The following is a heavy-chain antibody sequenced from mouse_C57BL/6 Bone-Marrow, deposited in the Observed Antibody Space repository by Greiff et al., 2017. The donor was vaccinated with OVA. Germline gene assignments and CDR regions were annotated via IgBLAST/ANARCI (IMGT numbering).Heavy chain of an antibody. Sequence: QVTLKECGPGILQPSQTLSLTCSFSGFSLSTFGMGVGWIRQPSGKGLEWLAHIWWDDDKYYNPALKSRLTISKDTSKNQVFLKIANVDTADTATYYCARIAHYSNYAYYFDYWGQGTTLTVSS. J-gene: IGHJ2*01. CDR3: ARIAHYSNYAYYFDY. D-gene: IGHD2-5*01. CDR1: GFSLSTFGMG. CDR2: IWWDDDK. V-gene: IGHV8-8*01.